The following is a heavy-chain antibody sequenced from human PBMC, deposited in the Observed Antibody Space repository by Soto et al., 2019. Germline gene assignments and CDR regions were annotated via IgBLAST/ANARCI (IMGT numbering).Heavy chain of an antibody. CDR3: ARHVDGVDENCSGGSCYNWFDP. V-gene: IGHV5-51*01. Sequence: PGGSLKISCKSSGYTFTSYWIGWVRQMPGKSLEWKGIIYPGDSDTRYSPSFQGQVTISADKSISTAYLQWSSLKASDTAMYYCARHVDGVDENCSGGSCYNWFDPWGQGTLVTVSS. CDR1: GYTFTSYW. CDR2: IYPGDSDT. D-gene: IGHD2-15*01. J-gene: IGHJ5*02.